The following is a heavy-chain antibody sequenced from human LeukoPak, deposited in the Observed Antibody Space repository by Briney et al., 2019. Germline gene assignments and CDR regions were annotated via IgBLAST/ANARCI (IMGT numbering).Heavy chain of an antibody. CDR3: AKARRGYSYGFPNFDY. D-gene: IGHD5-18*01. V-gene: IGHV3-9*01. CDR1: GFTFDDYA. CDR2: ISWNSGSI. Sequence: SLRLSCAASGFTFDDYAMHWVRQAPGKGLEWVSGISWNSGSIGYADSVKGRFTISRDNAKNSLYLQMNSLRAEDTALYYCAKARRGYSYGFPNFDYWGQGTLVTVSS. J-gene: IGHJ4*02.